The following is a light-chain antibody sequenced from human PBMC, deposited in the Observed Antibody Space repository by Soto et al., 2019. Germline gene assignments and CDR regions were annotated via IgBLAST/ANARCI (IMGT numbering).Light chain of an antibody. CDR2: DVS. V-gene: IGLV2-14*01. Sequence: QSVLTQPASVSGSPGQSITISCTGTSSDVGGYNYVSWFQQHPGKAPKLMIYDVSYWPLGVFNCFSGFKFGNTAFLTIFWLQAEDEADYYCSSYTSSSTLGVFGTGTKVTVL. CDR1: SSDVGGYNY. J-gene: IGLJ1*01. CDR3: SSYTSSSTLGV.